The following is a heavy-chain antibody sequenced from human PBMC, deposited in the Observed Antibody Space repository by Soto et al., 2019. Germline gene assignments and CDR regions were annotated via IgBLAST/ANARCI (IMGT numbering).Heavy chain of an antibody. V-gene: IGHV1-2*06. Sequence: ASVKVSCTTSAYTFTAYHMHWVRQAPGQGLEWMGRINPNSGGTIYAQKFQGRVTLTTDTYISTAYLGLRGLRGDERAVDYCARDFSLAGGHWKDADNWFEHWGQGTPVTV. CDR3: ARDFSLAGGHWKDADNWFEH. D-gene: IGHD1-1*01. CDR2: INPNSGGT. J-gene: IGHJ5*02. CDR1: AYTFTAYH.